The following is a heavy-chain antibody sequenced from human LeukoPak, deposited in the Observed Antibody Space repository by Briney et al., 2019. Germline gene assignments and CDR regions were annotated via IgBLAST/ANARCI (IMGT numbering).Heavy chain of an antibody. CDR1: GDSVSSNSAA. Sequence: SQTLSLTCAISGDSVSSNSAAWNWIRQSPSRGLEWLGRTYYRSKWYNDYAVSVKSRITINPDTSKNQFSLQLNSVTPEDTAVYYCARVSGPVEPSDQGAFDIWGQGTMVTVSS. J-gene: IGHJ3*02. CDR3: ARVSGPVEPSDQGAFDI. V-gene: IGHV6-1*01. CDR2: TYYRSKWYN. D-gene: IGHD1-1*01.